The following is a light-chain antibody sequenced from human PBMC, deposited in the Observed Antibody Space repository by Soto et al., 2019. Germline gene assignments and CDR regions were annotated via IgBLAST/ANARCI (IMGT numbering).Light chain of an antibody. V-gene: IGLV1-44*01. Sequence: QSVLTQPPSASGTPGQRVTISCSGSSSNIGSNIVNWYQQLPGTAPKVLIYSNNQRPSGVPDRFSGSKSGTSASLAISGLQSEDEGDYYCAAWDDSLNGNWVFGGGTQLTVL. J-gene: IGLJ3*02. CDR3: AAWDDSLNGNWV. CDR2: SNN. CDR1: SSNIGSNI.